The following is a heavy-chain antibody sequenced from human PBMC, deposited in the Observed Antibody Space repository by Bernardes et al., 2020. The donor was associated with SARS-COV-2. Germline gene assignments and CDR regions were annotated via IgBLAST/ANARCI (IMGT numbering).Heavy chain of an antibody. Sequence: SWLTPRIPFRPLWPTWPRQGPGGGRECVANINPDGSDTNFVDSVKGRFTISRDNAKNFLFLQMDSLRVEDTAVYYCARDPHYGALDYWGQGTLVTVSS. CDR3: ARDPHYGALDY. J-gene: IGHJ4*02. CDR2: INPDGSDT. V-gene: IGHV3-7*01. D-gene: IGHD4-17*01. CDR1: RIPFRPLW.